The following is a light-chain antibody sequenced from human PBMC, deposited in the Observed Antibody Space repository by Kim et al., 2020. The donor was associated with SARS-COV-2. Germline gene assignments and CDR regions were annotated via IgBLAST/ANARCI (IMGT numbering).Light chain of an antibody. CDR3: NSRDSSGNHVV. Sequence: ALGQKVRITGQRDSLRSYYASWYQQKPGQAPVLVIYGKNNRPSGIPDRFSGSSSGNTASLTITGAQAEDEADYYCNSRDSSGNHVVFGGGTQLTVL. CDR2: GKN. CDR1: SLRSYY. J-gene: IGLJ2*01. V-gene: IGLV3-19*01.